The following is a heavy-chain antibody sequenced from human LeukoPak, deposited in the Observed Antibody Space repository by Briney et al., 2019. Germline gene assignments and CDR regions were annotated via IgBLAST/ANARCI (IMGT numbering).Heavy chain of an antibody. Sequence: GGSLRLSCAASGFTFSSYAMSWVRQAPGKGLEWVSGISWNSGSIGYADSVKGRFTISRDNAKNSLYLQMNSLRAEDMALYYCTASQLVGGYYFDYWGQGTLVTVSS. J-gene: IGHJ4*02. CDR1: GFTFSSYA. CDR3: TASQLVGGYYFDY. V-gene: IGHV3-9*03. CDR2: ISWNSGSI. D-gene: IGHD6-6*01.